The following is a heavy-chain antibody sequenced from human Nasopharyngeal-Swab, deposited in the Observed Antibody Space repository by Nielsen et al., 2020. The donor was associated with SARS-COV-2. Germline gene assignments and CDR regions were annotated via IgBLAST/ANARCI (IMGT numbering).Heavy chain of an antibody. V-gene: IGHV3-23*01. J-gene: IGHJ4*02. Sequence: GESLKISCAASGFTFNYYAMTWVRQTPGKGLEWVSAISGSDGSTHYADSVKGRFTISRGNSKDTVYLQMNNLRADDTAIYYCAKAPVAAAGTVFDSWGQGTLVTVSS. CDR2: ISGSDGST. CDR1: GFTFNYYA. D-gene: IGHD6-13*01. CDR3: AKAPVAAAGTVFDS.